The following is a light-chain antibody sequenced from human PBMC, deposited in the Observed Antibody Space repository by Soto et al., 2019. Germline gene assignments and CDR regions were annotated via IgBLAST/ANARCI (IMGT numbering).Light chain of an antibody. J-gene: IGKJ1*01. Sequence: EIVLTQSPATLSLSPGERATLSCRARQSVSSYLAWYQQKPGQAPRLLIYDSSNRAAGIPARFSGSGSGTDFTITISSLEPEDFAVYYCQQRSNWPRTFGQGTKVEIK. CDR3: QQRSNWPRT. V-gene: IGKV3-11*01. CDR1: QSVSSY. CDR2: DSS.